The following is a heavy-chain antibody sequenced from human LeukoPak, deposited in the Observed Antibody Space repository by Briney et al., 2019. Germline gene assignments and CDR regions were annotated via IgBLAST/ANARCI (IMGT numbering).Heavy chain of an antibody. CDR1: GFTFSSSW. J-gene: IGHJ4*02. D-gene: IGHD6-19*01. CDR3: ARKKAVAGTFDY. V-gene: IGHV3-7*01. CDR2: INQDGGEI. Sequence: GGSLRLSCAASGFTFSSSWMTWVRQAPGKGLEWVASINQDGGEIHYVDSVKGRFTISRDNAKNSLYLQMNSLRAEDTAVYYCARKKAVAGTFDYWGQGTLVTVSS.